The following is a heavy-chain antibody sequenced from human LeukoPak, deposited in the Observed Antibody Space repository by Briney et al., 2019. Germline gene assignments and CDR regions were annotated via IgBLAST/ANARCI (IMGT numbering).Heavy chain of an antibody. CDR1: GFSFSSYG. CDR3: AKGGATFDY. D-gene: IGHD1-26*01. V-gene: IGHV3-30*02. J-gene: IGHJ4*02. Sequence: GGSLRLSCAGSGFSFSSYGMHWVRQAPGKGLEWMAFIRSDGSNKYYADSVKGRFTISRDNSKNTLYLQMNSLRAEDTAVYYCAKGGATFDYWGQGTLVTVSS. CDR2: IRSDGSNK.